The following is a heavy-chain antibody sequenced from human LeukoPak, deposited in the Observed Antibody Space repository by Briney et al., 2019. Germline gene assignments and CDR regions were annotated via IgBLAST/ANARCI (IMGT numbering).Heavy chain of an antibody. CDR2: INPSGGST. D-gene: IGHD2-2*02. CDR3: ARTREILGYCSSTSCYTLDY. V-gene: IGHV1-46*01. Sequence: GASVKVSCKASGYTFTSYYMHWVRQAPGQGLEWMGIINPSGGSTSYAQKFQGRVTMTRDTSISTAYMELSRLRSDDTAVYYCARTREILGYCSSTSCYTLDYWGQGTLVTVSS. J-gene: IGHJ4*02. CDR1: GYTFTSYY.